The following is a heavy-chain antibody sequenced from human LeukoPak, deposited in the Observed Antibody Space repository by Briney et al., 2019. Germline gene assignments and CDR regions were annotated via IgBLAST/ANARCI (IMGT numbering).Heavy chain of an antibody. CDR2: ISSSGSTI. D-gene: IGHD2-2*01. Sequence: GGSLRLSCAASGFTFSSYEMNWVRQAPGKGLEWVSYISSSGSTIYYADSVKGRFTISRDNAKNSLYLQMNSLRAEDTAVYYCARGSSTSVILSNAFDIWGQGTMVTVSS. CDR1: GFTFSSYE. V-gene: IGHV3-48*03. CDR3: ARGSSTSVILSNAFDI. J-gene: IGHJ3*02.